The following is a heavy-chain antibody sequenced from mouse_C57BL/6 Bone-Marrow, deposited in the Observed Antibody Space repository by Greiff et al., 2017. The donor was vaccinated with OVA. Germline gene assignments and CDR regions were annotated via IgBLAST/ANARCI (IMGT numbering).Heavy chain of an antibody. Sequence: EVMLVESGGGLVQPGGSLKLSCAASGFTFSDYGMAWVRQAPRKGPEWVAFISNLAYSIYYADTVTGRFTISRENAKNTLYLEMSRLRSEDTAMYYCARPIYYDYGWYFDVWGTGTTVTVSS. D-gene: IGHD2-4*01. CDR3: ARPIYYDYGWYFDV. J-gene: IGHJ1*03. CDR1: GFTFSDYG. CDR2: ISNLAYSI. V-gene: IGHV5-15*01.